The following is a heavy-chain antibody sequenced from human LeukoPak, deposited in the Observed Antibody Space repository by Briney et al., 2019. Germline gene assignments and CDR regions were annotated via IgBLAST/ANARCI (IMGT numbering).Heavy chain of an antibody. CDR2: IYWDDDK. V-gene: IGHV2-5*02. CDR3: AHRGASGTVTGARPFDY. D-gene: IGHD4-17*01. Sequence: SGPTLVNPTQTLTLTCTFSGFSLSTSGVGVGWIRQPPGKALEWLALIYWDDDKRYSPSLKSRLTITKDTSKNQVVLTMTNMDPVDTATYYCAHRGASGTVTGARPFDYWGQGTLVTVSS. CDR1: GFSLSTSGVG. J-gene: IGHJ4*02.